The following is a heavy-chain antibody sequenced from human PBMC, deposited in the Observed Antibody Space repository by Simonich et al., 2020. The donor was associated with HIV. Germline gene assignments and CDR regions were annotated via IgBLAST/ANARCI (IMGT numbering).Heavy chain of an antibody. J-gene: IGHJ4*02. CDR1: GGSFSGYY. Sequence: QVQLQQWGAGLLKPSETLSLTCAVYGGSFSGYYWSWIRQPPGKGLVWIGEINNSGSTNYTPSLKSRVTISVDTSKNQFSLKLSSVTAADTAVYYCARGFYQRLYYFDYWGQGTLVTVSS. CDR2: INNSGST. V-gene: IGHV4-34*01. D-gene: IGHD2-2*01. CDR3: ARGFYQRLYYFDY.